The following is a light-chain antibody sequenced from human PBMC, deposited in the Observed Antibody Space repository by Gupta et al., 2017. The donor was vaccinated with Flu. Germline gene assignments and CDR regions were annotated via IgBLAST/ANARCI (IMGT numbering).Light chain of an antibody. J-gene: IGKJ2*01. CDR2: AAS. V-gene: IGKV1-39*01. CDR3: QQSDSHPPGT. CDR1: QKISSY. Sequence: SSLSASVGDRVTITCRASQKISSYLNWYQRKPRKAPNLLIYAASTLQTGVPSRFSGSVSGTNFTLTISSRQPEDFATYFCQQSDSHPPGTFGQGTKLEIK.